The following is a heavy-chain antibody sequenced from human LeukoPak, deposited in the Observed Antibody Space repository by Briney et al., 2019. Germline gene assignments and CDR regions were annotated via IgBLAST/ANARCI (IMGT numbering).Heavy chain of an antibody. CDR2: IYYSGST. D-gene: IGHD3-10*01. CDR1: GGSISSYY. V-gene: IGHV4-59*01. J-gene: IGHJ6*02. CDR3: ARDNMVRGVRTYYGMDV. Sequence: TSETLSLTCTVSGGSISSYYWSWIRQPPGKGLEWIGYIYYSGSTNYNPSLKSRVTISVDTSKNQFSLKLSSVTAADTAVYYCARDNMVRGVRTYYGMDVWGQGTTVTVSS.